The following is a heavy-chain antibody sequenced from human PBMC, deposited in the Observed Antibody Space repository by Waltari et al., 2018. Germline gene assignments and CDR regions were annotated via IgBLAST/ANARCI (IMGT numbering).Heavy chain of an antibody. CDR3: ATGLIPRITMIVVVIGSDY. CDR1: GYTFTDYY. J-gene: IGHJ4*02. D-gene: IGHD3-22*01. Sequence: EVQLVQSGAEVKKPGATVKISCKASGYTFTDYYMHWVQQATGKGLEWMGRVDPEDGETIYAEKFQGRVTITADTSTDTAYMELSSLRSEDTAVYYCATGLIPRITMIVVVIGSDYWGQGTLVTVSS. CDR2: VDPEDGET. V-gene: IGHV1-69-2*01.